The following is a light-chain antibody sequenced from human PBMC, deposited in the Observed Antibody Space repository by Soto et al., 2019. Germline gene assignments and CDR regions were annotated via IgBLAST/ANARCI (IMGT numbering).Light chain of an antibody. CDR2: DAS. CDR1: QSIDSW. J-gene: IGKJ2*01. V-gene: IGKV1-5*01. CDR3: QQYRGKPFT. Sequence: DIQMTQSPSTLSASVGDRVTIACRASQSIDSWLAWYQQKPGKAPKFLIYDASDLESGVPSRFSGSGSGPDFDLTISSLQSDDFATYYCQQYRGKPFTFGQGTKMEIK.